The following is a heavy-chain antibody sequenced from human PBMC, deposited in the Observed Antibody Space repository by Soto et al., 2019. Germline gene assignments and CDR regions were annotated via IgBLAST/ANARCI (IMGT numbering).Heavy chain of an antibody. CDR1: GGSISSSSYY. D-gene: IGHD3-10*01. CDR2: IYYSGST. J-gene: IGHJ6*02. CDR3: ASSSFLRSGDLFHGLDV. Sequence: SETLSLTCTVSGGSISSSSYYWGWIRQPPGKGLEWIGSIYYSGSTYYNPSLKSRVTISVDTSKNQFSLKLTSVTAADTAVYFCASSSFLRSGDLFHGLDVWGQGTTVTVSS. V-gene: IGHV4-39*07.